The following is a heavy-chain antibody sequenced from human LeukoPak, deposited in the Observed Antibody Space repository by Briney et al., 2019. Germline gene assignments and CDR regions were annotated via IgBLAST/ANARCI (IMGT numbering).Heavy chain of an antibody. V-gene: IGHV4-31*03. Sequence: PSETLSLTCTVSGGSISSGGYYWSWICQHPGKGLEWIGYIYYSGSTYYNPSLKSRVTISVDTSKNQFSLKLSSVTAADTAVYYCARTITMIVVDLYNWFDPWGQGTLVTVSS. D-gene: IGHD3-22*01. CDR3: ARTITMIVVDLYNWFDP. CDR2: IYYSGST. CDR1: GGSISSGGYY. J-gene: IGHJ5*02.